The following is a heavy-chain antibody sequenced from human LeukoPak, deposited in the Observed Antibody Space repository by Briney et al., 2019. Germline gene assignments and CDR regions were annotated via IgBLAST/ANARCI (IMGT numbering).Heavy chain of an antibody. D-gene: IGHD1-1*01. V-gene: IGHV1-69*04. CDR3: ARELEPPYYYYGMDV. CDR2: IIPILGIA. Sequence: ASVKVSCKASGGTFSSYAISWVRQAPGQGLEWMGRIIPILGIANYAQKFQGRVTITADKSTSTAYMELSSLRSEDTAVYYCARELEPPYYYYGMDVWGQGTTVTVSS. J-gene: IGHJ6*02. CDR1: GGTFSSYA.